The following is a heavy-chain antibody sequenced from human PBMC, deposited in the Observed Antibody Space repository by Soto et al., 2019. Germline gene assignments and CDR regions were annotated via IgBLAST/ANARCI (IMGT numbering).Heavy chain of an antibody. D-gene: IGHD2-15*01. V-gene: IGHV3-23*01. J-gene: IGHJ6*02. CDR3: AKLGYCTGATCYLDYYYGVDV. Sequence: QLLDSGGGLVQPGGALRHDCEASGLSFSRNAMSWVRQASGKGLEWVSSISSGGNTKYADYVKGRFTITRDNSKNTQSLQMTSLGAEDTAVYYCAKLGYCTGATCYLDYYYGVDVWGQGTTVTVS. CDR2: ISSGGNT. CDR1: GLSFSRNA.